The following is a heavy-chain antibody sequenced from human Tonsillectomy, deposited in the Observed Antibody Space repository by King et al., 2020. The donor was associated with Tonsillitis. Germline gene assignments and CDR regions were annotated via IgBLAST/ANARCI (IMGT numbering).Heavy chain of an antibody. D-gene: IGHD1-1*01. V-gene: IGHV4-34*01. J-gene: IGHJ4*02. CDR2: ISYSGIT. CDR3: ARGWIGTTFYSDY. Sequence: VQLQQWGAGLLKPSETLSLTCAVYGGSLSGYHWSWIRQSPGRGLEYVGEISYSGITNHNPSLKSRVTILVDKPKNQFSLKLNSVTAADTAVYFCARGWIGTTFYSDYWGQGTLVTVSS. CDR1: GGSLSGYH.